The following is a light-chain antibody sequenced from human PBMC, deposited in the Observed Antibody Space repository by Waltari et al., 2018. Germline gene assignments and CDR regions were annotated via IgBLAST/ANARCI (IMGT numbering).Light chain of an antibody. CDR3: CSYAGSYGV. J-gene: IGLJ2*01. V-gene: IGLV2-11*01. CDR1: SSDVGGYNY. Sequence: QSAVTQPRSVSGSPGQSVTISCTGTSSDVGGYNYVSWYQQHPGKAPKLMIYDVSKRPSGVPDRFSGSKSGNTASLTISGLQAEDEADYYCCSYAGSYGVFGGGTKLTVL. CDR2: DVS.